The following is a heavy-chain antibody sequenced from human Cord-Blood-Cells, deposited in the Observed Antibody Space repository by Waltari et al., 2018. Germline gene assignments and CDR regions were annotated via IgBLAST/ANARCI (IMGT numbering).Heavy chain of an antibody. D-gene: IGHD5-12*01. CDR1: GLTFSSYW. J-gene: IGHJ5*02. Sequence: EVQLVESGGGLVQPGGSLRLSCAASGLTFSSYWMSWVRQAPGKGLEWVANIKQDGSEKYYVDSVKGRFTISRDNAKNSLYLQMNSLRAEDTAVYYCAREAYSGYDWFDPWGQGTLVTVSS. V-gene: IGHV3-7*01. CDR3: AREAYSGYDWFDP. CDR2: IKQDGSEK.